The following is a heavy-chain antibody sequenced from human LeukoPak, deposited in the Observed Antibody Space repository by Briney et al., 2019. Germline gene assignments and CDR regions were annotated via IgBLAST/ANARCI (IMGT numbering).Heavy chain of an antibody. Sequence: GGSLRLSCAASGFTFSSYEMNWVRRAPGKGLEWVSAISGSGGSTYYADSVKGRFTISRDNAKNSLYLKMNSLRAEDTAVYYCARSDSSGYYLFNYFDYWGQGTLVTVSS. J-gene: IGHJ4*02. V-gene: IGHV3-48*03. CDR1: GFTFSSYE. D-gene: IGHD3-22*01. CDR2: ISGSGGST. CDR3: ARSDSSGYYLFNYFDY.